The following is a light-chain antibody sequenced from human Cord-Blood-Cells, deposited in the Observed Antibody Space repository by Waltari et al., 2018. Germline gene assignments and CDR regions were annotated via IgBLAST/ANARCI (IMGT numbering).Light chain of an antibody. CDR1: SRDVGGYNY. V-gene: IGLV2-14*01. Sequence: QSALTQPASVSGSPGQSITISCTGTSRDVGGYNYVSWYQQHPGKAPKLMIYDVSKRPSGVSNRCSGSKSGNTASLTISGLQAEDEADYYCSSYTSSSTFVFGGGTKLTVL. CDR2: DVS. CDR3: SSYTSSSTFV. J-gene: IGLJ2*01.